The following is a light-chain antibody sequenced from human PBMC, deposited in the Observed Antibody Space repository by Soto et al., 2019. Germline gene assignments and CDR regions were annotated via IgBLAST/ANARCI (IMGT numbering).Light chain of an antibody. CDR3: QQYGSSQWT. CDR2: GAS. Sequence: EIVLTQSPGTLSLSPGERATLSCRASQSVSSSYLAWYQQKPGQAPRLLIYGASSRATGIPDRFSGSGSGTDFTLTISRLEPDYFAVYYCQQYGSSQWTFGQGTKV. V-gene: IGKV3-20*01. CDR1: QSVSSSY. J-gene: IGKJ1*01.